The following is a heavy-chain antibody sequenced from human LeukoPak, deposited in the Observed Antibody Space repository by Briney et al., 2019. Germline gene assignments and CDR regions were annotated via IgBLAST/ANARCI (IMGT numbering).Heavy chain of an antibody. CDR3: ARDPQGGDY. CDR1: GYTFTSYG. Sequence: ASVKVSCKASGYTFTSYGISWVRQAPGQGLEWMGWINPSSGGTNYAQKFQGRVTMTRDTSISTAYMELSRLRSDDTAVYYCARDPQGGDYWGQGTLVTVSS. J-gene: IGHJ4*02. V-gene: IGHV1-2*02. CDR2: INPSSGGT. D-gene: IGHD1-26*01.